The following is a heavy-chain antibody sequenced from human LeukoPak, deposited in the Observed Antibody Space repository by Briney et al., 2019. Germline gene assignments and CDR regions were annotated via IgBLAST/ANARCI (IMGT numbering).Heavy chain of an antibody. CDR2: MNPNSGNT. J-gene: IGHJ6*03. D-gene: IGHD6-13*01. CDR3: AKASSYSSSGYHNYSYDMDV. V-gene: IGHV1-8*03. CDR1: GYTFTSYD. Sequence: ASVKVSCKASGYTFTSYDINWVRQATGQGLEWMGWMNPNSGNTGYAQKFQGRVTITRNTSISTAYMELSSLRSEDTAVYYCAKASSYSSSGYHNYSYDMDVWGKGTTVTVSS.